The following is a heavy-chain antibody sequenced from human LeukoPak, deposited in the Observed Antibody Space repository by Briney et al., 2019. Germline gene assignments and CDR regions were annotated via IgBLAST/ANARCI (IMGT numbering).Heavy chain of an antibody. D-gene: IGHD2-2*01. CDR1: GFTFSSYE. CDR3: ARGPLCSSASCYAFDI. J-gene: IGHJ3*02. CDR2: IYYSGST. Sequence: GSLRLSCAASGFTFSSYEMNWVRQAPGKGLEWIGSIYYSGSTYYNPSLKSRVTISVDTSKNQFSLKLSSVTAADTAVYYCARGPLCSSASCYAFDIWGQGTMVTVSS. V-gene: IGHV4-39*07.